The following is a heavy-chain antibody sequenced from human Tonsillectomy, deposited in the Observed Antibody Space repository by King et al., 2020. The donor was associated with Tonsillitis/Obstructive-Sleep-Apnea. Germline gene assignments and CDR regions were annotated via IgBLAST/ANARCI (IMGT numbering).Heavy chain of an antibody. CDR2: IYWDDDK. Sequence: ITLKESGPTLVKPTQTLTLTCTFSGFSLSTSGVGVGWIRQPPGKALEWLALIYWDDDKRYSPSLKSRLTITKDTSKNQVVLTMTNMDPVDTATYYCAHTGLEWLRRTTVTTYLFDYWGQGTLVTVSS. V-gene: IGHV2-5*02. CDR3: AHTGLEWLRRTTVTTYLFDY. CDR1: GFSLSTSGVG. D-gene: IGHD4-17*01. J-gene: IGHJ4*02.